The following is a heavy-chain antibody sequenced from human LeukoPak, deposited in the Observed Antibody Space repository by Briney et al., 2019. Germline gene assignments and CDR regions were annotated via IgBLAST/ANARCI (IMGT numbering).Heavy chain of an antibody. CDR2: IYYSRST. CDR3: AKSNGYGLVDI. D-gene: IGHD3-10*01. Sequence: PSETLSLTCTASGGSISSYYWSWIRQPPGKGLEWIGYIYYSRSTNYKSSLKSRVTISLDTSRNQFSLKRNSVTAADTAVYYCAKSNGYGLVDIWGQGTMVTVSS. J-gene: IGHJ3*02. CDR1: GGSISSYY. V-gene: IGHV4-59*12.